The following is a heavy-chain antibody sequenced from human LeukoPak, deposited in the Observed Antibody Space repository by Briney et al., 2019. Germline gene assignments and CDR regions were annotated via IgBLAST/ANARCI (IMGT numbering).Heavy chain of an antibody. CDR2: IYYSGNT. J-gene: IGHJ4*02. CDR3: ARRRGNTSGFQGYYFDY. Sequence: PSETLSLTCAVYGGSFSGYYWSWIRQLPGKGLEWIGYIYYSGNTYYNPSLKSRLTISVDTSKNQFSLKLSSVTAADTAVYYCARRRGNTSGFQGYYFDYWGQGTLVTVSS. D-gene: IGHD6-19*01. V-gene: IGHV4-31*11. CDR1: GGSFSGYY.